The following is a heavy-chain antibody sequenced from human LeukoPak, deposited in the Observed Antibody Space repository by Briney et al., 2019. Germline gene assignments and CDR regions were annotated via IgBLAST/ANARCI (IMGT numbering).Heavy chain of an antibody. J-gene: IGHJ5*02. CDR3: ARDHGINS. Sequence: PGGSLRLSCAASAFTFSSYSMNWVRQAPGQGLEWVSSISGSSRYIYYADSVKGRFTISRDNAKNSPYLQMSSLRAEDTAVYYCARDHGINSWGQGTLVTVSS. D-gene: IGHD3-3*02. CDR1: AFTFSSYS. CDR2: ISGSSRYI. V-gene: IGHV3-21*01.